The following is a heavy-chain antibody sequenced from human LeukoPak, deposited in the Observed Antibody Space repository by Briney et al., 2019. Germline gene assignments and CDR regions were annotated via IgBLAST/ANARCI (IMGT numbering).Heavy chain of an antibody. J-gene: IGHJ4*02. D-gene: IGHD6-13*01. CDR3: AKAAAAPGFDL. Sequence: PGGSLRLSCAASGFTSSSYALNRVRQAPGKGLEWVATVSGSGDRMYHADSVKGRFTISRDNSKNTIYLQMNSLRAEDTALYYCAKAAAAPGFDLWGQGTLVTVSS. V-gene: IGHV3-23*01. CDR2: VSGSGDRM. CDR1: GFTSSSYA.